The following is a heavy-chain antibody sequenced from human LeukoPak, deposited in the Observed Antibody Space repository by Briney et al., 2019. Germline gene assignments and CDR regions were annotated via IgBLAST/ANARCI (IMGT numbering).Heavy chain of an antibody. Sequence: ASVKVSCKASGYTFTSYYMHWVRQAHGQGLGWMGIINPSGGSTSYAQKFQGRVTMTRDTSTSTVYMELSSLRSEDTAVYYCARVPTYYDILTGYQYYFDYWGQGTLVTVSS. CDR2: INPSGGST. D-gene: IGHD3-9*01. J-gene: IGHJ4*02. CDR1: GYTFTSYY. V-gene: IGHV1-46*01. CDR3: ARVPTYYDILTGYQYYFDY.